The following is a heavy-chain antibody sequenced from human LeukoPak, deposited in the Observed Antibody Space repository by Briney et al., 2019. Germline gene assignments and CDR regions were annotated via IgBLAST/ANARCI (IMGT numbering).Heavy chain of an antibody. D-gene: IGHD2-15*01. J-gene: IGHJ4*02. V-gene: IGHV3-23*01. CDR1: GLTFSRFA. Sequence: GGSLRLSCAASGLTFSRFAMSWVRQAPGKGLEWVSAISNSGDTTYYADSVKGRFTISRDNSKNTLYLQMDSLRAEDTAMYSCATLLLGVGGDYWGQGTLVTVSS. CDR3: ATLLLGVGGDY. CDR2: ISNSGDTT.